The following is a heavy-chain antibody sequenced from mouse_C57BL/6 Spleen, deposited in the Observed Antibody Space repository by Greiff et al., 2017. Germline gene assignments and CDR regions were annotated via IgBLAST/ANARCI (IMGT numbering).Heavy chain of an antibody. CDR2: IDPNSGGT. J-gene: IGHJ4*01. V-gene: IGHV1-72*01. CDR1: GYTFTSYW. CDR3: AREKIYDGYYDYAMDY. Sequence: QVQLKQPGAELVKPGASVKLSCKASGYTFTSYWMHWVKQRPGRGLEWIGRIDPNSGGTKYNEKFKSKATLTVDKPSSTAYMQLSSLTSEDSAVYYWAREKIYDGYYDYAMDYWGQGTSVTVSS. D-gene: IGHD2-3*01.